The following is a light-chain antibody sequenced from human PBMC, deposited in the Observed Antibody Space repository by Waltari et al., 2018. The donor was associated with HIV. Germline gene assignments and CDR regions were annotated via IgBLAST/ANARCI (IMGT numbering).Light chain of an antibody. Sequence: QSALTQPRSVSGSPGQSVTISCTGTSSDVGGYDSVSWYLQHPGKVPKLIIYEVIKRPSGVPDRFSGSKSGNTASLTISGLQTEDEADYCCCSYAGTYTYVLFGGGTKLTVL. CDR2: EVI. CDR1: SSDVGGYDS. CDR3: CSYAGTYTYVL. V-gene: IGLV2-11*01. J-gene: IGLJ3*02.